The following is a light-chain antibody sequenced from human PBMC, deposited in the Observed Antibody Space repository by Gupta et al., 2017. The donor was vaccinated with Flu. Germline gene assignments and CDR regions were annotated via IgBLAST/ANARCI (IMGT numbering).Light chain of an antibody. CDR3: QAWDDGWV. CDR1: KVENKY. V-gene: IGLV3-1*01. CDR2: QDY. J-gene: IGLJ3*02. Sequence: SFDLTQPHTVSVSPGQTVSIPCTGKKVENKYVCWYQKRPGQSPLLVIYQDYKRPSGIPQRFSGSNSGNRATLTISETQATDEAEYYCQAWDDGWVFGGGT.